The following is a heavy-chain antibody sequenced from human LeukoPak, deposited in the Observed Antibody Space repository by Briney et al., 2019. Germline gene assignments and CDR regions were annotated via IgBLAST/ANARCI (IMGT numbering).Heavy chain of an antibody. J-gene: IGHJ4*02. V-gene: IGHV4-39*01. Sequence: PSETLSLTCTVSGGSISSYYRSWIRQPPGKGLEWIGSIYYSGSTYYNPSLKSRVTISVDTSKNQFSLKLSSVTAADTAVYYCARQEMATTKPFDYWGQGTLVTVSS. CDR2: IYYSGST. D-gene: IGHD5-24*01. CDR1: GGSISSYY. CDR3: ARQEMATTKPFDY.